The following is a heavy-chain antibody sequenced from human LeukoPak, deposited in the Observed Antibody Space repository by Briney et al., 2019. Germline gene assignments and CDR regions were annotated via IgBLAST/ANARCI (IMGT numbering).Heavy chain of an antibody. Sequence: GASVKVSCKASGYTFTSYGISWVRQAPGQGLEWVGWISAYNGNTNYAQKLQGRVTMTTDTSTSTAYMELRSLRSDDTAVYYCARVFARYFDWLLYYFDYWGQGTLVTVSS. CDR1: GYTFTSYG. CDR3: ARVFARYFDWLLYYFDY. CDR2: ISAYNGNT. V-gene: IGHV1-18*01. J-gene: IGHJ4*02. D-gene: IGHD3-9*01.